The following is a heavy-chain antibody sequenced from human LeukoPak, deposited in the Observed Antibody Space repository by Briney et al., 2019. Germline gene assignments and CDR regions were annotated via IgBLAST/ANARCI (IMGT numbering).Heavy chain of an antibody. D-gene: IGHD1-26*01. J-gene: IGHJ4*02. CDR3: ARGSSAGAGLRHDY. CDR2: IKQDGSEE. V-gene: IGHV3-7*01. CDR1: GFIFSSYW. Sequence: GGSLGLSCAASGFIFSSYWMSWVRQAPGKGLEWVANIKQDGSEENFVDSVKGRFTISRDNAKKSLYLQMNSLRAEDTAVYYCARGSSAGAGLRHDYWGQGTLVTVSS.